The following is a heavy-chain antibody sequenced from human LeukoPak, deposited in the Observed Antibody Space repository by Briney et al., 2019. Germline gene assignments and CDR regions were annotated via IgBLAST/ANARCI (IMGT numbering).Heavy chain of an antibody. D-gene: IGHD4-17*01. CDR1: GYTFTGYY. Sequence: ASVKVSCKASGYTFTGYYMHWVRQAPGQGLEWMGWINPNSGGTNYAQKFQGRVTMTRDTSISTAYMELSRLRSDDTAVYYCARGMGINDYGDYVGRYNWFDPWGQGTLVTVSS. V-gene: IGHV1-2*02. J-gene: IGHJ5*02. CDR2: INPNSGGT. CDR3: ARGMGINDYGDYVGRYNWFDP.